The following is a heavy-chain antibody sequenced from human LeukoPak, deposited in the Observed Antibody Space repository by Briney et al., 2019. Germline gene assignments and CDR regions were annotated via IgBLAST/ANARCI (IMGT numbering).Heavy chain of an antibody. CDR3: ARDPARFNNGWYYFDY. V-gene: IGHV1-2*02. CDR2: INPNSGGT. D-gene: IGHD6-19*01. CDR1: GYTFTGYY. J-gene: IGHJ4*02. Sequence: ASVKVSCKASGYTFTGYYMHWVRQAPGQGLEWMGWINPNSGGTNYAQIFQGRITMTRDTSISTAYMELTRLTSDDTAVYYCARDPARFNNGWYYFDYWGLGTLVTVSS.